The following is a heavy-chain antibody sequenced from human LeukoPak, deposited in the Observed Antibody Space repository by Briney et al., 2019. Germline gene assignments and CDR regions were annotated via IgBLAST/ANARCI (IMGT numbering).Heavy chain of an antibody. CDR3: ALSGLWNY. CDR1: GGSISNNNW. V-gene: IGHV4-4*02. J-gene: IGHJ4*02. Sequence: KASETLSLTCAVSGGSISNNNWWSWVRQPPGKGLEWIGEIYHSGGTNHSPSLKSRITISVDKSKNQFSLKLSSVTAADTAVYYCALSGLWNYWGQGTLVTVSS. D-gene: IGHD2/OR15-2a*01. CDR2: IYHSGGT.